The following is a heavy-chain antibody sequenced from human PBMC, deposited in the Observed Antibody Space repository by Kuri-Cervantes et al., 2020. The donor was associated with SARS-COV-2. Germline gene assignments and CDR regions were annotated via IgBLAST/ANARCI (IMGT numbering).Heavy chain of an antibody. CDR1: RFTFSSYW. CDR3: ARDRYDFWSGLGYYYYGMDV. D-gene: IGHD3-3*01. Sequence: GGSLRLSCAASRFTFSSYWMHWVRQAPGKGLVWVSRINSDGSSTSYADSVKGRFTISRDNAKNTLYLQMNSLRAEDTAVYYCARDRYDFWSGLGYYYYGMDVWGQGTTVTVSS. V-gene: IGHV3-74*01. CDR2: INSDGSST. J-gene: IGHJ6*02.